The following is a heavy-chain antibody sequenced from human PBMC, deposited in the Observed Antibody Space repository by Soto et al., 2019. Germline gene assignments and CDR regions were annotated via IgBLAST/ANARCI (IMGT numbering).Heavy chain of an antibody. CDR2: ISGSSYYI. J-gene: IGHJ4*02. D-gene: IGHD3-22*01. CDR3: ARAGHYDSGGHASFDS. Sequence: GGSLRLSCAASGFTLSSYSMNWVRQAPGRGLEWVSSISGSSYYIYYADSVKGRFTISRDNAKDSLYLQLNSLRAEDTAVYYCARAGHYDSGGHASFDSWGQGTLVTVSS. V-gene: IGHV3-21*01. CDR1: GFTLSSYS.